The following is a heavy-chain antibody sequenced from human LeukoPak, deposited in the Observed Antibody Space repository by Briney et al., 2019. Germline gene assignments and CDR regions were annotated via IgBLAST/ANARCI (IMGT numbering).Heavy chain of an antibody. J-gene: IGHJ4*02. Sequence: SGPTLLKPTQTLTLTCTFSGFSLSTSGVGVGWIRQPPGKALEWLALIYWDDDKRYSPSLKSRLTITKDTSKNQVVLTMTNMDPVDTATYYCAHPTTLYCSGGSCFDYWGQGTLVTVSS. D-gene: IGHD2-15*01. CDR2: IYWDDDK. CDR1: GFSLSTSGVG. V-gene: IGHV2-5*02. CDR3: AHPTTLYCSGGSCFDY.